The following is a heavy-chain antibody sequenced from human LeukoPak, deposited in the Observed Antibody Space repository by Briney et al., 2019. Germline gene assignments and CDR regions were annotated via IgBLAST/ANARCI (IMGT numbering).Heavy chain of an antibody. CDR1: GFTFSNAW. CDR2: ISGSGGST. V-gene: IGHV3-23*01. Sequence: GGSLRLSCAASGFTFSNAWMSWVRQAPGKGLEWVSAISGSGGSTYYADSVKGRFTISRDNSKNTLYLQMNSLRAEDTAVYYCAKGYYYGSGSYFDYWGQGTLVTVSS. J-gene: IGHJ4*02. D-gene: IGHD3-10*01. CDR3: AKGYYYGSGSYFDY.